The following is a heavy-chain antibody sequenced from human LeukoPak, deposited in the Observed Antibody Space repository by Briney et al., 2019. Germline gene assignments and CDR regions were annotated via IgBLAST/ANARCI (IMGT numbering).Heavy chain of an antibody. CDR1: GFTLNNYG. Sequence: GGSLRLSCAASGFTLNNYGINWVRQAPGKGPEWVSFISRSSSYIFYADSVKGRFTTSRDNAKNSLYLQMNSLRAEDTAVYYCARTYASRSRRYWYFDLWGRGTLVTV. D-gene: IGHD3-10*01. CDR3: ARTYASRSRRYWYFDL. J-gene: IGHJ2*01. CDR2: ISRSSSYI. V-gene: IGHV3-21*01.